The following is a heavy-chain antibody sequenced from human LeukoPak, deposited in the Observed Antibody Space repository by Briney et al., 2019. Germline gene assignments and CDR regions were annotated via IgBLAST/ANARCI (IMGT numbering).Heavy chain of an antibody. CDR3: ASGNYDILTGYYRNFDY. Sequence: SVKVSCKASGGTFSSYAISWVRQAPGQGLEWMGGIIPIFGTANYAQKFQGRVTITADESTSTAYMELSSLRSEDTAVYYCASGNYDILTGYYRNFDYWGQGTLVTVSS. D-gene: IGHD3-9*01. CDR2: IIPIFGTA. V-gene: IGHV1-69*13. CDR1: GGTFSSYA. J-gene: IGHJ4*02.